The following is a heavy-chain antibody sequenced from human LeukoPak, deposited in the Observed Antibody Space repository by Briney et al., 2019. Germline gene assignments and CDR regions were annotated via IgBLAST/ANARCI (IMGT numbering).Heavy chain of an antibody. Sequence: PGGSLRLSCAASGFTFSSYAMSWVRQAPGKGLEWVGFIRSKAYGGTTEYAASVKGRFTISRDDSKSIAYLQMNSLKTEDTAVYYCTRGGVLRYFDWLTQFDYWGQGTLVTVSS. CDR3: TRGGVLRYFDWLTQFDY. V-gene: IGHV3-49*04. CDR1: GFTFSSYA. CDR2: IRSKAYGGTT. D-gene: IGHD3-9*01. J-gene: IGHJ4*02.